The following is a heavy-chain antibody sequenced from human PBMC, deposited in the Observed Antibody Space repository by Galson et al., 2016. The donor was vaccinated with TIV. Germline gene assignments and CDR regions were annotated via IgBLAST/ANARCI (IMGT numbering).Heavy chain of an antibody. J-gene: IGHJ6*02. D-gene: IGHD3-22*01. V-gene: IGHV3-33*01. CDR2: IRYDGINE. Sequence: SLRLSCAASGFTFSTYGMHWVRQAPGKGLEWVAVIRYDGINEYYADSVKGRFTISRDNSKNTLYLQMNSLRAEDTAVYYCARPGLLQNYDNIDYYYDYYYYGLDVWSQGTTVTVSS. CDR1: GFTFSTYG. CDR3: ARPGLLQNYDNIDYYYDYYYYGLDV.